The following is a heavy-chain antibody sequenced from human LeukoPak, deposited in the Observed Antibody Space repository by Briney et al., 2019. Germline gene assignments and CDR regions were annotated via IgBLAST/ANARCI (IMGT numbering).Heavy chain of an antibody. D-gene: IGHD5-18*01. V-gene: IGHV4-38-2*02. CDR2: IYHSGST. J-gene: IGHJ4*02. CDR1: GYSISSGYY. Sequence: PSETLSLTCTVSGYSISSGYYWGWIRQPPGKGLEWIGSIYHSGSTYYNPSLKSRVTISVDTSKNQFSLKLSSVTAADTAVYYCARFGYSYGSWGQGTLVTVSS. CDR3: ARFGYSYGS.